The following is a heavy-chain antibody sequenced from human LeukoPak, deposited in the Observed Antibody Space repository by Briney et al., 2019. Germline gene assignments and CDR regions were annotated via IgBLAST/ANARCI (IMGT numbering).Heavy chain of an antibody. D-gene: IGHD6-19*01. Sequence: SETLSLTCTVSSDSISSYYWSWIRQPPGKGLEWIGYIYYSGSTNYNPSLKSRVTISVDTSKNQFSLKLSSVTAADTAVYYCARGPMRGIAVAGSFDYWGQGTLVTVSS. CDR1: SDSISSYY. CDR2: IYYSGST. J-gene: IGHJ4*02. V-gene: IGHV4-59*01. CDR3: ARGPMRGIAVAGSFDY.